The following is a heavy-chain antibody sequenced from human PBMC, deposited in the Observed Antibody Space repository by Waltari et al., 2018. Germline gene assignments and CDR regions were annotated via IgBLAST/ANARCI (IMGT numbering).Heavy chain of an antibody. V-gene: IGHV3-21*01. CDR3: ARVRGIVRTGTRYAFDI. D-gene: IGHD1-7*01. CDR1: GFTFSSYS. Sequence: EVQLVESGGGLVKPGGSLRLSCAASGFTFSSYSMNWVRQAPGKGLEWVSSISSSSSYIYYADSVKGRFTISRDNAKNSLYLQMNSLRAEDTAVYYCARVRGIVRTGTRYAFDIWGQGTMVTVSS. J-gene: IGHJ3*02. CDR2: ISSSSSYI.